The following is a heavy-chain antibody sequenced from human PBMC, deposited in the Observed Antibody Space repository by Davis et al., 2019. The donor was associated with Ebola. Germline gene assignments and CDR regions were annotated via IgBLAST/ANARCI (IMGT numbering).Heavy chain of an antibody. Sequence: GESLKISCAASGFTFSGSAMHWVRQASGKGLEWVGRIRSKANSYATAYAASVKGRFTISRDDSKNTAYLQMNSLKTEDTAVYYCAKDLLWWSASDVWGQGTTVTVSS. CDR2: IRSKANSYAT. D-gene: IGHD2-21*01. J-gene: IGHJ6*02. CDR1: GFTFSGSA. V-gene: IGHV3-73*01. CDR3: AKDLLWWSASDV.